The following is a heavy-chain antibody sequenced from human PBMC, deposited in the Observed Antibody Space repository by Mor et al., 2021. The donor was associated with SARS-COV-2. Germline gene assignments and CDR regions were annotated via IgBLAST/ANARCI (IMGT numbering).Heavy chain of an antibody. Sequence: DTRYSPSFQGQVTISADKSISTAYLQWSSLKASDTAMYYCARHEKLGDAFDIWGQGTMVTVSS. J-gene: IGHJ3*02. D-gene: IGHD7-27*01. CDR3: ARHEKLGDAFDI. CDR2: DT. V-gene: IGHV5-51*01.